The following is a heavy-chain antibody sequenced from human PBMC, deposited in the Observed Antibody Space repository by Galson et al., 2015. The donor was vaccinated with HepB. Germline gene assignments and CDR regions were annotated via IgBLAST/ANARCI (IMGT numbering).Heavy chain of an antibody. V-gene: IGHV3-48*03. J-gene: IGHJ5*02. CDR2: ISSSGSTI. CDR3: AGGIAAATYNWFDP. D-gene: IGHD6-13*01. CDR1: GFTFSSYE. Sequence: SLRLSCAASGFTFSSYEMNWVRQAPGKGLEWVSYISSSGSTIYYADSVKGRFTISRDNAKNSLYLQMNSLRAEDTAVYYCAGGIAAATYNWFDPWGQGTLVTVSS.